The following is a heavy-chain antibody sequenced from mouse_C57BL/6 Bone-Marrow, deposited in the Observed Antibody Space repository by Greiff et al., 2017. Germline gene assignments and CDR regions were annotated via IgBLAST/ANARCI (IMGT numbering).Heavy chain of an antibody. D-gene: IGHD2-3*01. CDR1: GFSLTSYG. CDR2: IWSGGST. CDR3: ARRGWLLRRFAY. V-gene: IGHV2-2*01. Sequence: VQLKESGPGLVQPSQSLSITCTVSGFSLTSYGVHWVRQSPGKGLEWLGVIWSGGSTDNNAAFISRLSISKDNSKSQVFFKMNSLQADDTAIYYCARRGWLLRRFAYWGQGTLVTVSA. J-gene: IGHJ3*01.